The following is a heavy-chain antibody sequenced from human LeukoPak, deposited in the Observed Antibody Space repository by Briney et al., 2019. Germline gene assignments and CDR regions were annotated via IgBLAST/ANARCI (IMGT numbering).Heavy chain of an antibody. CDR3: ATAIAVANHPDY. J-gene: IGHJ4*02. Sequence: ASVKVSCKASGYTFTDYSIHWVRQAPGQGLVWMGWLSPNSDGTNYAQKFQGRVTMTRDTSISTAYMELSSLRSDDTAVYYCATAIAVANHPDYWGQGTLVTVSS. V-gene: IGHV1-2*02. D-gene: IGHD6-19*01. CDR1: GYTFTDYS. CDR2: LSPNSDGT.